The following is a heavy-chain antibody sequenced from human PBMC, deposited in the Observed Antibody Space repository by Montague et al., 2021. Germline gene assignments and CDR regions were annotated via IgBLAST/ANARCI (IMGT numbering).Heavy chain of an antibody. J-gene: IGHJ6*03. V-gene: IGHV4-31*03. CDR2: IYYSGST. CDR3: ARAFREPPPPFYFYMDV. D-gene: IGHD3-10*01. Sequence: TLSLTCTVSGGSISSGGYYWSWIRQHPGKGLEWIGYIYYSGSTYYNPSLKSRVTMSIDTSENHFSLKLNSVTAADTAVYYCARAFREPPPPFYFYMDVWGKGTTVSVSS. CDR1: GGSISSGGYY.